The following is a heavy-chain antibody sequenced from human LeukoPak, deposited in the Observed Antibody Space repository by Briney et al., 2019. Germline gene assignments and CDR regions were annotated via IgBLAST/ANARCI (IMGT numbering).Heavy chain of an antibody. J-gene: IGHJ3*02. CDR3: AKVRKGVGAFDI. D-gene: IGHD3-16*01. CDR2: IFLSGGEI. V-gene: IGHV3-23*01. CDR1: GFTFSTFA. Sequence: PGGSLRLSCAASGFTFSTFAMIWVRQPPGKGLEWVSSIFLSGGEIHYADSVKGRFTISRDSSKNTLYLQLDSLRTEDTAVYYCAKVRKGVGAFDIWGQGIMVTVSS.